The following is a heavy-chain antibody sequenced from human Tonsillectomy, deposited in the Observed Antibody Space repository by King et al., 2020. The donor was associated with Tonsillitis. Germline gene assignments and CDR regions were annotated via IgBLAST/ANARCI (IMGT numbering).Heavy chain of an antibody. Sequence: VQLQESGPGLVKPSETLSLTCTVAGGSISNYYWSWIRQPPGKGLEWIGYIYYSGSTNYNPSLKSRVTISVDTSKNQFSLKLSSVTAEDTAVYYCASRRAYYSSGYFLGWYFDLWGRGTLVTVSS. J-gene: IGHJ2*01. CDR3: ASRRAYYSSGYFLGWYFDL. CDR1: GGSISNYY. CDR2: IYYSGST. V-gene: IGHV4-59*08. D-gene: IGHD3-22*01.